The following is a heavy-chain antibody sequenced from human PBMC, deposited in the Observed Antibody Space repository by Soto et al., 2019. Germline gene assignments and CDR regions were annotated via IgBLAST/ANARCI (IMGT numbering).Heavy chain of an antibody. Sequence: GGSLTLSCAASGSTVSIYEMDWVRQAPGKGLGWVSYIRSSGSPISYADSVKGRFTISRDNAKNARYLQMNSLRDGVTAVYDCVRDNKGGYYYYGMDVWGQGTKVTVSS. J-gene: IGHJ6*02. V-gene: IGHV3-48*03. CDR1: GSTVSIYE. CDR2: IRSSGSPI. CDR3: VRDNKGGYYYYGMDV.